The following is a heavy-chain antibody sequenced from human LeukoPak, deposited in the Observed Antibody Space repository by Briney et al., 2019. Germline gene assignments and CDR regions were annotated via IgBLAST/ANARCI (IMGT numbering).Heavy chain of an antibody. D-gene: IGHD4-17*01. CDR2: INPNSGGT. J-gene: IGHJ4*02. Sequence: ASVKVSCKSSGYTFTGYYIHWVRQAPAQGLEWMGRINPNSGGTSYAQKFQGRVTVTRDTSITTAYMELSRLRSDDTAVYYCAREPDYGDFALPDYWGQGTLVTVSS. V-gene: IGHV1-2*02. CDR1: GYTFTGYY. CDR3: AREPDYGDFALPDY.